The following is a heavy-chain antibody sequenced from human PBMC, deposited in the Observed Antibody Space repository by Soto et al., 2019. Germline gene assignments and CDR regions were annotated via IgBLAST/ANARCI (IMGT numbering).Heavy chain of an antibody. V-gene: IGHV4-30-2*01. J-gene: IGHJ5*02. CDR1: GGSISSGGYS. CDR3: ARRRGYGSGSYYWFDP. D-gene: IGHD3-10*01. Sequence: SETLSLTCAVSGGSISSGGYSWSWIRQPPGKGLEWIGYIYHSGSTNYNPSLKSRVTISVDTSKNQFSLKLSSVTAADTAVYYCARRRGYGSGSYYWFDPWGQGTLVTVSS. CDR2: IYHSGST.